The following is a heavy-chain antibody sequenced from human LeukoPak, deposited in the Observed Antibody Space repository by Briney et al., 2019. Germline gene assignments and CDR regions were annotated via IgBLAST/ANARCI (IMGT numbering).Heavy chain of an antibody. CDR2: IYTSGST. CDR3: ARHLFASPRREYYDFWSGYYKSGYEYYYYYMDV. V-gene: IGHV4-4*09. D-gene: IGHD3-3*01. J-gene: IGHJ6*03. Sequence: SETLSLTCTVSGGSISSYYWSWIRQPPGKGLEWIGYIYTSGSTNYNPSLKSRVTISVDTSKNQFSLKLSSVTAADTAVYYCARHLFASPRREYYDFWSGYYKSGYEYYYYYMDVWGKGTTVTVSS. CDR1: GGSISSYY.